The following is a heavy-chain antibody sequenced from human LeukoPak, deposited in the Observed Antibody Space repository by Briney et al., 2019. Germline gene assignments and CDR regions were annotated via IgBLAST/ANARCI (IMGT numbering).Heavy chain of an antibody. CDR3: ATVVPAAIVSRYFDL. J-gene: IGHJ2*01. CDR2: IYYSGST. CDR1: GGSISSGDYY. V-gene: IGHV4-30-4*01. Sequence: SETLSLTCTVSGGSISSGDYYWSWIRQPPGKGLEWIGYIYYSGSTYYNPSLKSRVTISVDTSKNQFSLKLSSATAADTAVYYCATVVPAAIVSRYFDLWGRGTLVTVSS. D-gene: IGHD2-2*02.